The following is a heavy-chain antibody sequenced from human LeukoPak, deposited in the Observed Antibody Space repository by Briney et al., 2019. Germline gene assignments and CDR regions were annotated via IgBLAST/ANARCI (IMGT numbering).Heavy chain of an antibody. Sequence: SVKVSCKASGGTFSSYAISWVRQAPGQGLEWMGGIIPIFGTANYAQKFQGRVTITADESTSTAYMELRSLRSDDTAVYYCARDQQWLDPPRHGFDYWGQGTLVTVSS. CDR3: ARDQQWLDPPRHGFDY. J-gene: IGHJ4*02. V-gene: IGHV1-69*01. D-gene: IGHD6-19*01. CDR2: IIPIFGTA. CDR1: GGTFSSYA.